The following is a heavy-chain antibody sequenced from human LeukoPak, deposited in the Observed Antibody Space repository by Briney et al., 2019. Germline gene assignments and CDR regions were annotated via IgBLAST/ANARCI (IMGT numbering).Heavy chain of an antibody. CDR3: ARDYPSWYLGQGARPERSLFDY. CDR1: GYTLTELS. J-gene: IGHJ4*02. V-gene: IGHV1-24*01. D-gene: IGHD6-13*01. CDR2: FDPEDGET. Sequence: ASVKVSCKVSGYTLTELSMHWVRQAPGKGLEWMGGFDPEDGETIYAQKFQGRVTMTTDTSTSTAYMELRSLRSDDTAVYFCARDYPSWYLGQGARPERSLFDYWGQGTLVTVSS.